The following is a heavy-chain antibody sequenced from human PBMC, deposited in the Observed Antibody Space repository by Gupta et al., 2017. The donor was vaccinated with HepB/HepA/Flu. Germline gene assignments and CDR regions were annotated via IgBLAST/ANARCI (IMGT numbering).Heavy chain of an antibody. CDR3: AGYREYFEY. J-gene: IGHJ4*02. D-gene: IGHD5-12*01. CDR2: ISYDAINT. Sequence: QVQLVESGGGVVQPGRSRRLSCAASGFTFDKYGMHWVRQAPGKGLEWVGLISYDAINTYYADSVKGRLTISRDNSKNTLYLQRNSLTPEDTAIYFCAGYREYFEYWGQGTLVTVSS. CDR1: GFTFDKYG. V-gene: IGHV3-30*03.